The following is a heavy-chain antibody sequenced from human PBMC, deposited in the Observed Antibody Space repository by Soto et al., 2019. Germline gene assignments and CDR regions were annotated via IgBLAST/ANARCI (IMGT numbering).Heavy chain of an antibody. CDR1: GGSISSYY. J-gene: IGHJ6*02. CDR3: ARDLRGAGTSGYYGMDV. CDR2: IYYSGST. D-gene: IGHD6-19*01. V-gene: IGHV4-59*01. Sequence: SETLSPTCTVSGGSISSYYWSWIRQPPGKGLEWIGYIYYSGSTTYQPSLKSRVTISVDRSQNQFSLELTSVTAADTAVYFCARDLRGAGTSGYYGMDVWGQGTTVTVSS.